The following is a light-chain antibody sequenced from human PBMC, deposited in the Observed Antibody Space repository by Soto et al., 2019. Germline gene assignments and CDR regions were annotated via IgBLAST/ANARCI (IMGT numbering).Light chain of an antibody. CDR2: GAS. CDR1: QSVSSN. V-gene: IGKV3-15*01. J-gene: IGKJ1*01. Sequence: EILMTQSPATLSVSPGERATLSCRASQSVSSNLAWYQQKPGQAPRLLIYGASTRATGIPARFSGSGSGTEFTLTISSLQSEDFALYYCLQYNNWPRTFGQGTKVEIK. CDR3: LQYNNWPRT.